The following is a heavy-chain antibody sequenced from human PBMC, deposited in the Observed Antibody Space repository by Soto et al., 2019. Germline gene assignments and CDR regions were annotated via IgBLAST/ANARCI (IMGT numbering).Heavy chain of an antibody. V-gene: IGHV4-39*01. CDR3: ARQRTSVVTQAYFDS. Sequence: SETLSLTCTVTGDSINNRSYYWGWIRQPPGKGLEWIGSIYYSGSTYNNPSLKSRVSMSVDTSKNQFSLKLRSVTAADTALYFCARQRTSVVTQAYFDSWGQGSLVTVS. D-gene: IGHD2-21*02. J-gene: IGHJ4*02. CDR1: GDSINNRSYY. CDR2: IYYSGST.